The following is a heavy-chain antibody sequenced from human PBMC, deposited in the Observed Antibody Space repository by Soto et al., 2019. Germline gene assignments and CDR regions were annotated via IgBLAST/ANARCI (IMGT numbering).Heavy chain of an antibody. CDR2: IYYSGST. Sequence: PDTLSLTRTYPRGPISSYYWRWIRQPPGKGLEWIGYIYYSGSTNYNPSLKSRVTISVDTSKNQFSLKLSSVTAADTAVDYCARHEGMTAYYLDYWGPGTLVTVSS. V-gene: IGHV4-59*08. CDR1: RGPISSYY. J-gene: IGHJ4*02. CDR3: ARHEGMTAYYLDY. D-gene: IGHD3-9*01.